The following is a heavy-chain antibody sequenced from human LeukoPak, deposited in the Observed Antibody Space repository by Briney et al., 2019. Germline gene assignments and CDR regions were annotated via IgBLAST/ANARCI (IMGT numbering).Heavy chain of an antibody. J-gene: IGHJ6*02. Sequence: ASVKVSCKASGYTFTSYGISWVRQAPGQGLEWMGWISAYNGNTNYAQKLQGRVTMTTDSSTSTAYMELRSLRSDDTAVYYCARDLSGSRYYYGMDVWGQGTTVTVSS. CDR1: GYTFTSYG. V-gene: IGHV1-18*01. CDR3: ARDLSGSRYYYGMDV. D-gene: IGHD5-12*01. CDR2: ISAYNGNT.